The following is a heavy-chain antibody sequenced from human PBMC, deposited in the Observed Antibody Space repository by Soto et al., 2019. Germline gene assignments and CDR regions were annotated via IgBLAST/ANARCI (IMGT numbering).Heavy chain of an antibody. V-gene: IGHV3-7*03. CDR1: GLTFSSYW. Sequence: GGSLRLSCTASGLTFSSYWMSWVRQAPGKGLGWVANIKEDGSGKYYVDSVKGRFSISRDNARNSLYLHMNSLRVEDTAVYYCVRVGRLGGYWGQGALVTVS. CDR2: IKEDGSGK. CDR3: VRVGRLGGY. D-gene: IGHD3-16*01. J-gene: IGHJ4*02.